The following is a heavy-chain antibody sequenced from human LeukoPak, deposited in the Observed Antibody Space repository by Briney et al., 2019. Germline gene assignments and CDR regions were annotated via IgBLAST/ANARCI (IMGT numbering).Heavy chain of an antibody. CDR3: AKTYYYDSSGYGSDY. Sequence: ASVKVSCKASGYTFTGYYTHWVRQAPGQGLEWMGRINPNSGGTNYAQKFQGRVTMTRDTSISTAYMELSRLRSDDTAVYYCAKTYYYDSSGYGSDYWGQGTLVTVSS. J-gene: IGHJ4*02. CDR1: GYTFTGYY. CDR2: INPNSGGT. V-gene: IGHV1-2*06. D-gene: IGHD3-22*01.